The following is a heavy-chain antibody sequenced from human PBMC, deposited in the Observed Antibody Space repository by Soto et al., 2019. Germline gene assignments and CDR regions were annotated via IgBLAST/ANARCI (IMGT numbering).Heavy chain of an antibody. D-gene: IGHD1-1*01. J-gene: IGHJ6*02. CDR2: IKEDGSDK. Sequence: GGSLRPSCAASRFTFSRYWMSWVRQAPGRGLEWVANIKEDGSDKYYEDSVKGRFTISRDNAKNSLYLQMSSLRAEDTAVYYCARGIDDNASFGMDVWGQGTTVTVSS. V-gene: IGHV3-7*01. CDR3: ARGIDDNASFGMDV. CDR1: RFTFSRYW.